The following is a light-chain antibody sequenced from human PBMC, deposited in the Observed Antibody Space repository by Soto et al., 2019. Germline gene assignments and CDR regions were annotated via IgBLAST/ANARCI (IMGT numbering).Light chain of an antibody. Sequence: EIVLTQSPGTLSLSPGERAALSCRASQSVSSSYLAWYQQKPGQAPRLLIYGASSRATGIPDRFSGSGSGTDFTLTISRLEPEDFAVYYWQQYSSPPLTFGGGTKVEIK. CDR2: GAS. CDR1: QSVSSSY. V-gene: IGKV3-20*01. CDR3: QQYSSPPLT. J-gene: IGKJ4*01.